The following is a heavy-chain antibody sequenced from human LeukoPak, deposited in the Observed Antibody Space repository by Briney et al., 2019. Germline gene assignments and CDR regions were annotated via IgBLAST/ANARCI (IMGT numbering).Heavy chain of an antibody. D-gene: IGHD6-13*01. CDR3: ARDPPYIAAAGTNYYYGMNV. CDR2: ISYDGSNK. Sequence: QVQLVESGGGVVQPGRSLRLSCAASGFTFSSYAMHWVRQAPGKGLEWVAVISYDGSNKYYADSVKGRFTISRDNSKNTLYLQMNSLRAEDTAVYYCARDPPYIAAAGTNYYYGMNVWGQGTTVTVSS. CDR1: GFTFSSYA. J-gene: IGHJ6*02. V-gene: IGHV3-30*14.